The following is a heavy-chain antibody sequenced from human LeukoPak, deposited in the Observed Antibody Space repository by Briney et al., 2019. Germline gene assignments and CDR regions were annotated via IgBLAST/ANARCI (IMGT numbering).Heavy chain of an antibody. Sequence: PGGSLRLSCAASGFTFDDYGMSWVRQAPGKGLEWVSGINWSGGSNGYGDSVKGRFTISRDNAKNSLYLQMNSLSAEDTALYYCARGEYNYYDSSAYYYYFDCWGQGTLVTVSS. J-gene: IGHJ4*02. CDR2: INWSGGSN. D-gene: IGHD3-22*01. V-gene: IGHV3-20*04. CDR3: ARGEYNYYDSSAYYYYFDC. CDR1: GFTFDDYG.